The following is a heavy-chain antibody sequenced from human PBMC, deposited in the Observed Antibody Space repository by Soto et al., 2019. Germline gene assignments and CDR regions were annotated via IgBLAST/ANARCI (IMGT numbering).Heavy chain of an antibody. CDR3: VRERHCSITNCYYFDH. Sequence: EVQLVESGGGLVQPGRSLRLSCAASGFTFSSYSMNWVRQAQGKGLEWVAYMSSGPTTILYADSVKGRFTISGDNARNSLYLQMSSLRDEDTAVYYCVRERHCSITNCYYFDHWGQGTLVTVSS. J-gene: IGHJ4*02. CDR2: MSSGPTTI. D-gene: IGHD2-2*01. V-gene: IGHV3-48*02. CDR1: GFTFSSYS.